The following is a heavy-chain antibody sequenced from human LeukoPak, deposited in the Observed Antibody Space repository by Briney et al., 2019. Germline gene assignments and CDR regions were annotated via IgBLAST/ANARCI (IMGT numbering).Heavy chain of an antibody. CDR3: ARMGPRRFLEWLAFDY. CDR1: GGSISSYY. CDR2: ISSSGSTI. V-gene: IGHV3-11*01. D-gene: IGHD3-3*01. Sequence: LSLTCTVSGGSISSYYWSWIRQPPGKGLEWVPYISSSGSTIYYADSVKGRFTISRDNAKNSLYLQMNSLRAEDTAVYYCARMGPRRFLEWLAFDYWGQGTLVTVSS. J-gene: IGHJ4*02.